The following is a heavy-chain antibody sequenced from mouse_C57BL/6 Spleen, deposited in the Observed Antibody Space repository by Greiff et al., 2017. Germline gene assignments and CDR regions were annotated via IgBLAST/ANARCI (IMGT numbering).Heavy chain of an antibody. Sequence: QVHVKQSGAELVKPGASVKMSCKASGYTFTSYWITWVKQRPGQGLEWIGDIYPGSGSTNYNEKFKSKATLTVDTSSSTAYMQLSSLTSEDSAVYYCARRDYDYAWFAYWGQGTLVTVSA. CDR1: GYTFTSYW. V-gene: IGHV1-55*01. CDR3: ARRDYDYAWFAY. CDR2: IYPGSGST. D-gene: IGHD2-4*01. J-gene: IGHJ3*01.